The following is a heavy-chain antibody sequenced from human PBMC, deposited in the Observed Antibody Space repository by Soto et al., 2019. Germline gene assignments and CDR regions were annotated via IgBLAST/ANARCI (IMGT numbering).Heavy chain of an antibody. CDR2: IIPILGIA. J-gene: IGHJ6*03. Sequence: QVQLVQSGAEVKKPGSSVKVSCKASGGTFSSYTISWVRQAPGQGLEWMGRIIPILGIANYAQKFQGRVTITADKSTSTAYMELSSLRSEDTAVYYCARDPSYYYYYMDVWGKGTTVTVSS. CDR3: ARDPSYYYYYMDV. CDR1: GGTFSSYT. V-gene: IGHV1-69*08.